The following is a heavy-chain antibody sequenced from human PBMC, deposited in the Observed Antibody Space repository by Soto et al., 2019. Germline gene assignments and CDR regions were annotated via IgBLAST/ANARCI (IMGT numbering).Heavy chain of an antibody. CDR3: ARDRTGWYGYYFDY. D-gene: IGHD6-19*01. CDR1: GFTFSSYS. J-gene: IGHJ4*02. Sequence: GGSLRLSCAASGFTFSSYSMNWVRQAPGKGLEWVSSISSSSSYIYYADSVKGRFTISRDNAKNSLYLQMNSLRAEDTAVYYCARDRTGWYGYYFDYWGQGTLVTVSS. CDR2: ISSSSSYI. V-gene: IGHV3-21*01.